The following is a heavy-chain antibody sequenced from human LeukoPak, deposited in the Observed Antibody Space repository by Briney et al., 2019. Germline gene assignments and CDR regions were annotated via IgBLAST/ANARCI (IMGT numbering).Heavy chain of an antibody. D-gene: IGHD6-13*01. CDR2: ISGSGDNT. Sequence: GGSLRLSCAASGFTFSSHGMSWVRQAPGKGLEWVSTISGSGDNTYYADSVKGRFTISRDNSKNTLYLQMNSLRAEDTAVYYCARDTRGIAAAGTFMLFDYWGQGTLVTVSS. V-gene: IGHV3-23*01. J-gene: IGHJ4*02. CDR1: GFTFSSHG. CDR3: ARDTRGIAAAGTFMLFDY.